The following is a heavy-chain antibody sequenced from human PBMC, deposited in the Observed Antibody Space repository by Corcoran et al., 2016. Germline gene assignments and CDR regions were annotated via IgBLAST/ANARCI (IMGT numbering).Heavy chain of an antibody. Sequence: QVQLVQSGAEVKKPGASVKVSCKASGYTFTGYYMHWVRQAPGQGLEWMGWINPNSGGTNYAQKFQGRVTMTSDTSISTAYMELSRLRSDDTAVYYCASGDSSCYYYYYDAFDIWGQGTMVTVSS. CDR1: GYTFTGYY. CDR2: INPNSGGT. D-gene: IGHD3-22*01. V-gene: IGHV1-2*02. J-gene: IGHJ3*02. CDR3: ASGDSSCYYYYYDAFDI.